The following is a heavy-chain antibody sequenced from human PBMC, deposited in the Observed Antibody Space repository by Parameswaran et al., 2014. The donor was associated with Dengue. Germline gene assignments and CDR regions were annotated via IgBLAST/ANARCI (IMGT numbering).Heavy chain of an antibody. V-gene: IGHV3-23*01. J-gene: IGHJ5*02. CDR3: AKVERWPLGNWFDP. Sequence: RWIRQPPGKGLEWVSAISGSGGSTYYADSVKGRFTISRDNSKNTLYLQMNSLRAEDTAVYYCAKVERWPLGNWFDPWGQGTLVTVSS. CDR2: ISGSGGST. D-gene: IGHD1-1*01.